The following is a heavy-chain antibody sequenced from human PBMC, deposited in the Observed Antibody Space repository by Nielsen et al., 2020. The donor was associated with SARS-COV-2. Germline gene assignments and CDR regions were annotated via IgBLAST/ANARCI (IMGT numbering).Heavy chain of an antibody. CDR2: ISSSSSYI. D-gene: IGHD4-17*01. Sequence: GESLKIFCAASGFTFSSYSMNWVRQAPGKGLEWVSSISSSSSYIYYADSVKGRFTISRDNAKNSLYLQMNSLRAEDTAVYYCARDLLVPTVTTIFSGAFDIWGQGTMVTVSS. V-gene: IGHV3-21*01. CDR3: ARDLLVPTVTTIFSGAFDI. J-gene: IGHJ3*02. CDR1: GFTFSSYS.